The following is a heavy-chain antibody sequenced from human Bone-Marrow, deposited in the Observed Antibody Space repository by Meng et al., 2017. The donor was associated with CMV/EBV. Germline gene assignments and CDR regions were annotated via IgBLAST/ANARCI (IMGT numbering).Heavy chain of an antibody. J-gene: IGHJ5*02. D-gene: IGHD3-22*01. CDR2: IYSGGST. CDR1: GFTVSSNY. CDR3: ARATLPHYYDSSGYRNWFDP. Sequence: ETLSLTCAASGFTVSSNYMSWVRQAPGKGLEWVSVIYSGGSTYYADSVKGRFTISRDNAKNSLYLQMNSLRAGDTALYYCARATLPHYYDSSGYRNWFDPWGQGTRVTVSS. V-gene: IGHV3-53*01.